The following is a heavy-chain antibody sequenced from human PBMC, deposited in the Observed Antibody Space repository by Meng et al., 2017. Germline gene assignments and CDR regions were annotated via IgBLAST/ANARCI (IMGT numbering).Heavy chain of an antibody. Sequence: VSVVGSGVGLVQPGRSLRASGAASGFTCSSYWRHWVGKGPGKGVVWVSRINSDGSSTSYADSVKGRFTIARDNAKNTLYLQMNSLRAEDTAVYYCARDHGPIDYWGQGTLVTVSS. CDR2: INSDGSST. J-gene: IGHJ4*02. CDR3: ARDHGPIDY. V-gene: IGHV3-74*01. CDR1: GFTCSSYW.